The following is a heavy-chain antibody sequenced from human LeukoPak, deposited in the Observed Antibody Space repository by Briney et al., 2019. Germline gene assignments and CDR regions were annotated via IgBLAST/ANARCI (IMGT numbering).Heavy chain of an antibody. D-gene: IGHD6-13*01. V-gene: IGHV3-23*01. CDR3: AKDSPSQQLEVYGMDV. J-gene: IGHJ6*02. CDR2: ISGSGGST. CDR1: GFTFSSYA. Sequence: HPGGPLRLSCAASGFTFSSYAMSWVRQAPGKGLEWVSAISGSGGSTYYADSVKGRFTISRDNSKSTLYLQMNSLRAEDTAVYYCAKDSPSQQLEVYGMDVWGQGTTVTVSS.